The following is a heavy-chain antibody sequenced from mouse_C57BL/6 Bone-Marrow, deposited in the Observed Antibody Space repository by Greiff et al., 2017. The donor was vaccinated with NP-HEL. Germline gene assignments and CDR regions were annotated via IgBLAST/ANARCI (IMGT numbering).Heavy chain of an antibody. D-gene: IGHD2-5*01. CDR2: INYDGSST. CDR3: AREGNSNYEGLYAMDY. J-gene: IGHJ4*01. CDR1: GFTFSDYY. V-gene: IGHV5-16*01. Sequence: EVQVVESEGGLVQPGSSMKLSCTASGFTFSDYYMAWVRQVPEKGLEWVANINYDGSSTYYLDSLKSRFIISRDNAKNILYLQMSSLKSEDTATYYCAREGNSNYEGLYAMDYWGQGTSVTVSS.